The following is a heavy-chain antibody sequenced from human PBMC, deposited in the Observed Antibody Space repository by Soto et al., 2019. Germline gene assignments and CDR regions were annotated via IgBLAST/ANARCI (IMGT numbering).Heavy chain of an antibody. Sequence: TGGSLRLSCAASGLTVSSNYMSWVRQAPGKGLEWVSVIYSGGSTYYADSVKGRFTISRDNSKNTLYLQMNSLRAEDTAVYYCARSGGTTSPYYYGMDVWGKGTTVTVSS. J-gene: IGHJ6*04. CDR1: GLTVSSNY. CDR2: IYSGGST. CDR3: ARSGGTTSPYYYGMDV. D-gene: IGHD1-7*01. V-gene: IGHV3-53*01.